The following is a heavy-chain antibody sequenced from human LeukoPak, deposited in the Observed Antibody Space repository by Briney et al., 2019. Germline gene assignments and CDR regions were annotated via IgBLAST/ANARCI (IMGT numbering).Heavy chain of an antibody. V-gene: IGHV5-51*01. D-gene: IGHD2-8*01. CDR1: GYSFTSYW. CDR3: ARRYCTNGVCYSYFDY. Sequence: GESLKISCKGSGYSFTSYWIGWVRQMPGKGLEWMGIIYPGDSDTRYSPSFQGQVTISADKSISTAYLRWSSLKASDTAMYYCARRYCTNGVCYSYFDYWGQGTLVTVSS. CDR2: IYPGDSDT. J-gene: IGHJ4*02.